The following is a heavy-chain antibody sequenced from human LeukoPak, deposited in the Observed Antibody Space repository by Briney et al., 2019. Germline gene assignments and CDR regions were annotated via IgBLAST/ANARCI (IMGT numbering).Heavy chain of an antibody. V-gene: IGHV3-53*01. J-gene: IGHJ4*02. D-gene: IGHD4-23*01. Sequence: PGGSLRLSCAASGFTFSSYEMNWVRQAPGKGLEWVSVIYSGGSTYYADSVKGRFTISRDNSKNTLYLQMNSLRAEDTAVYYCARLYGGNSRGDYWGQGTLVTVSS. CDR1: GFTFSSYE. CDR3: ARLYGGNSRGDY. CDR2: IYSGGST.